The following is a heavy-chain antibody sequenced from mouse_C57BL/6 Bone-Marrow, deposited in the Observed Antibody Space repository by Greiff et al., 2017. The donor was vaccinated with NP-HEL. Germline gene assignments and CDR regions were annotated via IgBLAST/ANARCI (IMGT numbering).Heavy chain of an antibody. V-gene: IGHV1-66*01. CDR2: IYPGRGNT. CDR3: ARDVGAMDY. CDR1: GYSFTSYY. J-gene: IGHJ4*01. Sequence: QVQLQQSGPELVKPGASVKISCKASGYSFTSYYIHWVKQRPGQGLEWIGWIYPGRGNTKYNEKFKGKATLTADTSSSTAYMQLSSLTSEDAAVYYCARDVGAMDYWGQGTSVTVSS.